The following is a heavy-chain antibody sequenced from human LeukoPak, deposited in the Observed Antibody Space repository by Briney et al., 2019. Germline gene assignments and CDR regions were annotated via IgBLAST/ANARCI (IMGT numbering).Heavy chain of an antibody. CDR3: AREASAPGGLSSSPRRSSWWYNFDY. CDR2: IYYSGST. CDR1: GGSISSGGYY. Sequence: SETLSLTCTDSGGSISSGGYYWSWIRQHPGKGLEWIGYIYYSGSTYYNPSLKSRVTISVDTSKNQFSLKLSSVTAADTAVYYCAREASAPGGLSSSPRRSSWWYNFDYWGQGTLVTVSS. V-gene: IGHV4-31*03. D-gene: IGHD6-13*01. J-gene: IGHJ4*02.